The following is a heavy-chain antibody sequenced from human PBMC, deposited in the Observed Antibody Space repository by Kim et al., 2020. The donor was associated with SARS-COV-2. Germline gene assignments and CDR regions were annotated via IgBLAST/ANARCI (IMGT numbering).Heavy chain of an antibody. CDR3: AKGARVSGIGYFDY. CDR2: IDWNSDTK. V-gene: IGHV3-9*01. Sequence: GGSLRLFCAASGFTFVDYTMHWVRQAPGKGLEWVSGIDWNSDTKGYAGSVQGRFTISRDNAKNSLYLQMDSLRAEDTAFYYCAKGARVSGIGYFDYWGQGTLVTVSS. CDR1: GFTFVDYT. J-gene: IGHJ4*02. D-gene: IGHD6-19*01.